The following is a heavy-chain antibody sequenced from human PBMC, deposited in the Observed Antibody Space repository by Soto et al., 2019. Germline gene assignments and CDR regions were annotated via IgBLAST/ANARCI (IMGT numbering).Heavy chain of an antibody. J-gene: IGHJ5*02. CDR2: INPNSGAT. D-gene: IGHD5-12*01. CDR1: GYTFTDFF. Sequence: GASVKVSCKAYGYTFTDFFLHWLRQAPGQGLEWMGWINPNSGATNYAQKFQGRVTMTRDTSVNTAYMELSRLRSDDTAVYYCAKDKILPATIYGGAYNCFDPWGQGTLVTVS. CDR3: AKDKILPATIYGGAYNCFDP. V-gene: IGHV1-2*02.